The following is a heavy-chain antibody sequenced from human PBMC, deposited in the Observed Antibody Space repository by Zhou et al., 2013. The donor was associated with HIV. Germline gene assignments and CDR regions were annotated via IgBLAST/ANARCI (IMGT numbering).Heavy chain of an antibody. CDR3: ARCRVVVDRGGYYYYMDV. J-gene: IGHJ6*03. D-gene: IGHD2-2*01. Sequence: VQLVQSGGEVKKPGASVKVSCKASGYTFISYGLSWLRQAPGQGPEWLGWISTYNGNTNYAQTLQGRVSMTTDSSTKTAYMELRSLRIDDTAVYYCARCRVVVDRGGYYYYMDVWGKGTTVTVSS. CDR1: GYTFISYG. V-gene: IGHV1-18*01. CDR2: ISTYNGNT.